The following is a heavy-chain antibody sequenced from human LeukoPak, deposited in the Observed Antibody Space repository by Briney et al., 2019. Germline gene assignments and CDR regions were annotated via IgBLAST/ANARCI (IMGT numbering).Heavy chain of an antibody. CDR3: ARDYGSGSYLLYYFDY. CDR2: IWYDGSNK. J-gene: IGHJ4*02. D-gene: IGHD3-10*01. Sequence: GRSLRLSCAASGFTFSSYGMHWVRQAPGTGLEWVAVIWYDGSNKYYADSVKGRFTISRDNSKNTLYLQMNSLRAEDTAVYYCARDYGSGSYLLYYFDYWGQGTLVTVSS. V-gene: IGHV3-33*01. CDR1: GFTFSSYG.